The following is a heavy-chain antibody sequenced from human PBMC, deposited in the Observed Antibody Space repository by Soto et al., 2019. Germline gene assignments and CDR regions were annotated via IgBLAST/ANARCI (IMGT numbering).Heavy chain of an antibody. CDR3: ARGHCSGGSCYFDY. V-gene: IGHV3-21*01. CDR2: ISSSSSYI. J-gene: IGHJ4*02. D-gene: IGHD2-15*01. Sequence: EVQLVESGGGLVKPGGSLRLSCAASGFTFSSYSINWVRQAPGKGLVWVSSISSSSSYIYYAASVKGRFTISRDNAKNSLYLQMNSLRAEDTAVYYCARGHCSGGSCYFDYWGQGTLVTVSS. CDR1: GFTFSSYS.